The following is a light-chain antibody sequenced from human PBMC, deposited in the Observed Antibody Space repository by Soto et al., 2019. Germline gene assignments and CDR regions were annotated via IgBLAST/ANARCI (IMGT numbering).Light chain of an antibody. CDR3: QQSYSTLWT. CDR2: AAS. CDR1: QSISSY. Sequence: DILMTQSPSSLSASVGDRVTITCRASQSISSYLNWYQQKPGKAPKLLIYAASSLQSGVTSRFSGSGSGTYFTLTISSLQPEDFATYYCQQSYSTLWTFGQGTQVPIK. J-gene: IGKJ1*01. V-gene: IGKV1-39*01.